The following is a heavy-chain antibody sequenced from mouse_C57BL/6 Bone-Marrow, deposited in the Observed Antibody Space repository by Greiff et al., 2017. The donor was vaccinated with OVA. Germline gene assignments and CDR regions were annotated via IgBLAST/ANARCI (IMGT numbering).Heavy chain of an antibody. CDR1: GFTFSSYA. CDR3: GNQFSYWYFDV. J-gene: IGHJ1*03. V-gene: IGHV5-4*01. Sequence: EVQGVESGGGLVKPGGSLKLSCAASGFTFSSYAMSWVRQTPEKRLEWVATISDGGSYTYYPDNVKGRFTISRDNAKNNLYLQMSHLKSEDTAMYYCGNQFSYWYFDVWGTGTTVTVSS. D-gene: IGHD2-1*01. CDR2: ISDGGSYT.